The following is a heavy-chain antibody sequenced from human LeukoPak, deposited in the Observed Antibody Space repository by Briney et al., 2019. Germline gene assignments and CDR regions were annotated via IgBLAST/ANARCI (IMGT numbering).Heavy chain of an antibody. V-gene: IGHV1-2*02. CDR2: INPNSGGT. Sequence: RASVKVSCKASGYTFTGYYMHWVRQAPGQGLEWMGWINPNSGGTNYAQKLQGRVTITRDTYISTAYMELSRLRSDDTAVYYCARADPFFDSSGYHYAFDIWGQGTMVTVSS. CDR3: ARADPFFDSSGYHYAFDI. D-gene: IGHD3-22*01. CDR1: GYTFTGYY. J-gene: IGHJ3*02.